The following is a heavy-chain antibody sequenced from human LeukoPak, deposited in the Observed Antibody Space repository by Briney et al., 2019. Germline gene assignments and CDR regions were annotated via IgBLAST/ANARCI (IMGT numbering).Heavy chain of an antibody. V-gene: IGHV4-34*01. D-gene: IGHD3-9*01. CDR2: INHSGST. CDR3: ARGSRLTGTFDI. Sequence: PSETLSLTCALYGGSFSGYYWTWIRQPPGKGLEWIGEINHSGSTNYSPSLKNRVTISLDTSKNQFSLKLTSVTAADTAVYYCARGSRLTGTFDIWGQGTMVTVSS. CDR1: GGSFSGYY. J-gene: IGHJ3*02.